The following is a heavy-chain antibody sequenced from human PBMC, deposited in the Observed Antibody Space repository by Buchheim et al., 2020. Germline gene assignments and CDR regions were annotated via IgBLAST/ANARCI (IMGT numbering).Heavy chain of an antibody. CDR2: IYYSGST. CDR3: ARDRLYGDYATLGAYYYYGMDV. CDR1: GGSISSGGYY. D-gene: IGHD4-17*01. Sequence: QVQLQESGPGLVKPSQTLSLTCTVSGGSISSGGYYWSWICQHPGKGLEWIGYIYYSGSTYYNPSLKSRVTISVDTSKNQFSLKLSSVTAADTAVYYCARDRLYGDYATLGAYYYYGMDVWGQGTT. J-gene: IGHJ6*02. V-gene: IGHV4-31*03.